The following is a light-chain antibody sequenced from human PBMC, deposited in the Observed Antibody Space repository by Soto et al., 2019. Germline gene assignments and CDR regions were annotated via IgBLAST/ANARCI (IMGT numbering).Light chain of an antibody. CDR2: EVT. Sequence: QSALTQPPSASGSPGQSVTISCTGTSGDFGGYNYVSWYQQHPGKAPKLIIYEVTKRPSGVPDRFSGSKSGNTASLTVSGLQAEDEADYYCSSYAGSNSYVFGTGTKLTVL. CDR1: SGDFGGYNY. V-gene: IGLV2-8*01. J-gene: IGLJ1*01. CDR3: SSYAGSNSYV.